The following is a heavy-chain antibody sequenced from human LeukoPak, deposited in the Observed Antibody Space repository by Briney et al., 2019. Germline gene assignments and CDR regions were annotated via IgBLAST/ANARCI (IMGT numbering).Heavy chain of an antibody. CDR1: GGSISTRNHY. CDR3: ARRMGSGATYPRTFDY. D-gene: IGHD2-8*02. J-gene: IGHJ4*02. Sequence: NPSETLYLTCTVTGGSISTRNHYWGWLRQPPGKGLEWIGSIGYTGTTNSNPSLKSRVTLSVDTSKNQVSLTLSSVTAADTAVYFCARRMGSGATYPRTFDYWGQGTLVTVSS. CDR2: IGYTGTT. V-gene: IGHV4-39*01.